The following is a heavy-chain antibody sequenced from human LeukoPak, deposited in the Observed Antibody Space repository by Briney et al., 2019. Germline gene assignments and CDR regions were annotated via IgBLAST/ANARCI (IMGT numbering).Heavy chain of an antibody. Sequence: GGSLRLSCAAAGFTFSSYRMNWVRQAAGKGLEWVSSISSSSSYIYYADSVKGRFTISRDNAKNSLYLQMNSLRAEDTAVYYCASLWFGEGLFDYWGQGTLVTVSS. D-gene: IGHD3-10*01. V-gene: IGHV3-21*01. CDR1: GFTFSSYR. CDR3: ASLWFGEGLFDY. J-gene: IGHJ4*02. CDR2: ISSSSSYI.